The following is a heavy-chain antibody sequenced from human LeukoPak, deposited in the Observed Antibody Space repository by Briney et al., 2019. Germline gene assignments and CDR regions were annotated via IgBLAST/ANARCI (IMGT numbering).Heavy chain of an antibody. CDR3: ARGVDPLAATTLAY. D-gene: IGHD2-15*01. J-gene: IGHJ4*02. Sequence: GGSLRLSCAPSGFTVITNDMTWVRQPPGGGRECVSVLYSDGNTTYADRVQGRYTISRDNSKNTLYLEMNSLSPDDTAVYYCARGVDPLAATTLAYWGQGTLVTVSS. CDR2: LYSDGNT. CDR1: GFTVITND. V-gene: IGHV3-53*01.